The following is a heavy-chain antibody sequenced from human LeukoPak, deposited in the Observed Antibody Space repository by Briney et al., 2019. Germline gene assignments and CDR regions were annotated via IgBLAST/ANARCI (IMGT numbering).Heavy chain of an antibody. CDR2: VHTTGST. J-gene: IGHJ4*02. CDR1: GGSITNSY. V-gene: IGHV4-4*07. D-gene: IGHD4-23*01. CDR3: ARDPNSAL. Sequence: SETLSLTCTVSGGSITNSYWSWIRQPAGKRLEWIGRVHTTGSTNYNPSFMSRVTVSIDTSKTQFSLKLTSVTAADTAVYDCARDPNSALWGQGILVTVSS.